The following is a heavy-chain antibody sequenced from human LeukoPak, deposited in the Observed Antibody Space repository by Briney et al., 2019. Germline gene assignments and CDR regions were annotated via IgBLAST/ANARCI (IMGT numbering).Heavy chain of an antibody. V-gene: IGHV4-61*02. CDR2: IYTSGST. CDR3: ARDGGSYI. D-gene: IGHD2-15*01. J-gene: IGHJ3*02. Sequence: PSQTLSLTCTVSGGSISSGGYYWSWIRQPAGKGLEWIGRIYTSGSTNYNPSLKSRVTISVDTSKNQFSLKLSSVTAADTAVYYCARDGGSYIWGQGTMVTVSS. CDR1: GGSISSGGYY.